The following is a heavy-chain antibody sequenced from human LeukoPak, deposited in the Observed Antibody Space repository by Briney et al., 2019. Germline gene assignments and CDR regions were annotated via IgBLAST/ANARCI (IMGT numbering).Heavy chain of an antibody. J-gene: IGHJ4*02. CDR3: ARVRYRLAETYIDY. Sequence: ASVKVSCKASGYIFTGYYMHWVRQAPGQGLEWMGWINPNSGDTNYAQKFQGRVTMTRDTSISTAYMELSRLRSDDTAVYYCARVRYRLAETYIDYWGQGALVTVSS. CDR2: INPNSGDT. D-gene: IGHD3-16*01. CDR1: GYIFTGYY. V-gene: IGHV1-2*02.